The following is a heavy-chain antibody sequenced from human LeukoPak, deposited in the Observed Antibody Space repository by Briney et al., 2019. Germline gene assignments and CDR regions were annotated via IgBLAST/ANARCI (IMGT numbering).Heavy chain of an antibody. D-gene: IGHD3-9*01. J-gene: IGHJ6*03. V-gene: IGHV1-24*01. Sequence: GASVKVSCKVSGYTLTEISMHWVRQAPGRGLGWMGGFDPEDGETIYAQKFQGRVTMTEDTSTNTAYMELSSLRSEDTAVYYCAIGTYFKVSFYYYYYMDVWGKGTTVTVSS. CDR1: GYTLTEIS. CDR3: AIGTYFKVSFYYYYYMDV. CDR2: FDPEDGET.